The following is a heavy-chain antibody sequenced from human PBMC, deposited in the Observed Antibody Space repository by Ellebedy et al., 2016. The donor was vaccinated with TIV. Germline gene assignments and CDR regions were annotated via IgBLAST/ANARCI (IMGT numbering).Heavy chain of an antibody. CDR3: ARVRNIPAAPFDY. D-gene: IGHD2-2*01. Sequence: PGGSLRLSCAASGFTFSSYEMNWVRQAPGKGLEWISHIRSSGSTIHYGDSVKGRFTISRANAKNSLYLQMNSLGAEDTAVYYCARVRNIPAAPFDYWGQGTLVTVSS. CDR2: IRSSGSTI. V-gene: IGHV3-48*03. J-gene: IGHJ4*02. CDR1: GFTFSSYE.